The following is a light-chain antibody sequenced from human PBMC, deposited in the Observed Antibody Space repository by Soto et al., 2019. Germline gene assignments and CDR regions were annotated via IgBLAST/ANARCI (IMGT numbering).Light chain of an antibody. CDR3: SSYTSSSTLEGV. CDR1: SGSVSTTYS. V-gene: IGLV8-61*01. J-gene: IGLJ3*02. CDR2: NTN. Sequence: QTVVTQEPSFSVSPGGTVTLTCGLSSGSVSTTYSPNWYQQTPGQAPRTLIYNTNTRSSGVPDRFSGSKSGNTASLTISGLQAEDEADYYCSSYTSSSTLEGVFGGGTKLTVL.